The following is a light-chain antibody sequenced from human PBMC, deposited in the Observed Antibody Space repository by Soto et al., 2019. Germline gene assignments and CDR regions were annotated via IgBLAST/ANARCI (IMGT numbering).Light chain of an antibody. CDR1: SSNIGAGYV. Sequence: QSVLTQPPSVSGAPGQRVTISCTGSSSNIGAGYVVHWYQQLPGTAPKLLIYDVRNRPSGVPDRFSGSKSGTSASLAITGLQAEDEADYYCQSYDSSLRSSVFGGGTKVTVL. J-gene: IGLJ2*01. CDR2: DVR. CDR3: QSYDSSLRSSV. V-gene: IGLV1-40*01.